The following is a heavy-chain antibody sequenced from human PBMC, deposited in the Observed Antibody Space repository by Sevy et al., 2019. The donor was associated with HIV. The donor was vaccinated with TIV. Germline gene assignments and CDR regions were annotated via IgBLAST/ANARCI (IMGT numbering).Heavy chain of an antibody. CDR1: GFTFDDYA. CDR3: AKVQGPYYYDGSGYFDY. D-gene: IGHD3-22*01. J-gene: IGHJ4*02. CDR2: ISWNSGSI. Sequence: GGSLRLSCAASGFTFDDYAMHWVRQAPGKGLEWVSGISWNSGSIGYADSVKGRFTISRDNAKNSLYLQMNSLRAEDTALYYCAKVQGPYYYDGSGYFDYWGQGTLVTVSS. V-gene: IGHV3-9*01.